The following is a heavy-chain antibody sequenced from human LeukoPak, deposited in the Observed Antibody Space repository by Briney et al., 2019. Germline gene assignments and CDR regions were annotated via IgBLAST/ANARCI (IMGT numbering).Heavy chain of an antibody. D-gene: IGHD3-3*01. CDR3: ARSYYDFWSGYLNWFDP. CDR1: GYSFTSYW. Sequence: GESLKIPCKGSGYSFTSYWIGWVRQMPGKGLEWMGIIYPGDSDTRYSPSFQGQVTISADKSISTAYLQWSSLKASDTAMYYCARSYYDFWSGYLNWFDPWGQGTLVTVSS. CDR2: IYPGDSDT. V-gene: IGHV5-51*01. J-gene: IGHJ5*02.